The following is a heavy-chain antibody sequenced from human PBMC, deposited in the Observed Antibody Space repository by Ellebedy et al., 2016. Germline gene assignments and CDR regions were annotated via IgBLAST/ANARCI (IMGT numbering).Heavy chain of an antibody. Sequence: GSLRLSCTVSGGSISSYSWSWIRQPPGKGLEWIGYIYYSGSTNYNPSLKSRVTISVETSKNQFSLKLSSVTAADTAVYYCARLVVVTDYDAFDIWGQGTMATVSS. CDR3: ARLVVVTDYDAFDI. D-gene: IGHD2-21*02. CDR2: IYYSGST. V-gene: IGHV4-59*08. CDR1: GGSISSYS. J-gene: IGHJ3*02.